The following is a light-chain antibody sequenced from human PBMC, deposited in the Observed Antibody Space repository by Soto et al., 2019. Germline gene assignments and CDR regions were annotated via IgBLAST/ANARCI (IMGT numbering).Light chain of an antibody. CDR2: GAS. CDR3: QQYNIWPPVT. V-gene: IGKV3-15*01. Sequence: EIVMTQSPVTLSVSPGERATLYCKASQRISSNLAWYQQKPGQPPRLLIYGASTRATGTPARFSGSGSGTEFTLTISGLQSEDFAVYYCQQYNIWPPVTFGQGTRLEIK. J-gene: IGKJ5*01. CDR1: QRISSN.